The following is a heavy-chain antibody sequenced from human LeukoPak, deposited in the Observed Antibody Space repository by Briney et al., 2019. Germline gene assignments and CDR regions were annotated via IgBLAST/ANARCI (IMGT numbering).Heavy chain of an antibody. V-gene: IGHV3-48*03. Sequence: PGGTLRLSCAVSGVSISSYDMNWVRQPPGKGQEWVSYISSSCSTKYYADPVKERLIISGDNAKNTLYLQMNSLRADDTPVYYCAREGGSGWYSGLCDPWGQGTVVSVS. CDR2: ISSSCSTK. CDR3: AREGGSGWYSGLCDP. D-gene: IGHD6-19*01. CDR1: GVSISSYD. J-gene: IGHJ5*02.